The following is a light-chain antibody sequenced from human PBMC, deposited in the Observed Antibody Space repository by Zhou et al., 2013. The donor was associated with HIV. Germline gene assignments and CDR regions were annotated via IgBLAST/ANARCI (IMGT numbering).Light chain of an antibody. CDR1: QTISSW. CDR3: QQYYSYPPT. Sequence: DIQMTQSPSSLSASVGARVTITCRASQTISSWLAWYQQKPGKAPTLLIYKASTLEFEVPSRFSGSGSGTEFSLTISSLQPEDFATYYCQQYYSYPPTFGPGTKVDIK. V-gene: IGKV1-5*03. J-gene: IGKJ3*01. CDR2: KAS.